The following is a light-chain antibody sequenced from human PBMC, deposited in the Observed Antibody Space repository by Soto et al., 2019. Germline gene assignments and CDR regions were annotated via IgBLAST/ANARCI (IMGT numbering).Light chain of an antibody. CDR1: ELSKQY. Sequence: SYELTQPPSVSVSPGQTARITCSGDELSKQYAYWYQQKPGQAPVLLIYKDSEWASGIPERFSGSSSGTTVTLTISGVRAEDEADYYCQSSDDSGDYYLFGTGTQVTVL. J-gene: IGLJ1*01. CDR2: KDS. V-gene: IGLV3-25*02. CDR3: QSSDDSGDYYL.